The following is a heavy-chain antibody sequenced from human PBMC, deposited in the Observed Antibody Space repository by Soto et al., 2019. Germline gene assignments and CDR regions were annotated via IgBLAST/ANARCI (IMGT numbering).Heavy chain of an antibody. V-gene: IGHV3-21*01. J-gene: IGHJ6*02. CDR3: ARGSYYGMDV. D-gene: IGHD2-15*01. Sequence: EVQLVESGGGLVKPGGSLRLSCAASGFTFSSYSMNWVRQAPGKGLEWVSSISSSSSYIYYADSVKGRFTISRDNAKNSLYLQMNSRRAEDTAVYYCARGSYYGMDVWGQGTTVTGSS. CDR2: ISSSSSYI. CDR1: GFTFSSYS.